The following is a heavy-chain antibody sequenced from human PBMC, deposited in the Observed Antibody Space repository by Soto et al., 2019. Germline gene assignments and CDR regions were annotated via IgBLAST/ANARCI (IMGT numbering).Heavy chain of an antibody. CDR2: VWSGGINK. J-gene: IGHJ6*02. Sequence: GGSLRLSCVASGFSFSTYGMHWVRQAPGKGLEWVAVVWSGGINKYYPDSVRGRFTISRDDSKNTLFLHMNSLRADDSAVYYCARALARHTVTRGGLDVWGQGTTATVSS. D-gene: IGHD1-26*01. CDR3: ARALARHTVTRGGLDV. V-gene: IGHV3-33*01. CDR1: GFSFSTYG.